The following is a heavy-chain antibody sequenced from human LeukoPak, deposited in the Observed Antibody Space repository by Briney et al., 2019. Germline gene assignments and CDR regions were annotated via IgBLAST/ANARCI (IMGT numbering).Heavy chain of an antibody. J-gene: IGHJ4*02. D-gene: IGHD3-22*01. Sequence: PSETLSLTCAVTGYSIRNGYYWGWIRQSPGKGLEWIGTMYHTGSTFYNPSLKNRVTISVDTSKNQFSLKLSSVTAADTAVCYCARGGYYDSGYYLYFDSWGQGSLVTVSS. CDR2: MYHTGST. V-gene: IGHV4-38-2*01. CDR1: GYSIRNGYY. CDR3: ARGGYYDSGYYLYFDS.